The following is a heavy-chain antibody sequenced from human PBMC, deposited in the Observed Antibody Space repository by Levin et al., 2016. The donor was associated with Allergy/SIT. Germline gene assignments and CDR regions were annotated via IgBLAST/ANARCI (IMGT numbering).Heavy chain of an antibody. V-gene: IGHV3-23*01. CDR1: GFTFSTYV. J-gene: IGHJ4*02. D-gene: IGHD3-16*01. Sequence: GGSLRLSCAASGFTFSTYVMYWVRQAPGKGLEWVSAIGGSDGITSYADSVKGRFTISRDNSKNTLYLQMDSLRAEDTALYYCAKLGIRILTGGEDWWGQGTLVTVSS. CDR3: AKLGIRILTGGEDW. CDR2: IGGSDGIT.